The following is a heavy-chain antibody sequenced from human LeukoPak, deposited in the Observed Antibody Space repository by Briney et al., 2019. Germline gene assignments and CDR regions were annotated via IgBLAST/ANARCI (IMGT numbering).Heavy chain of an antibody. J-gene: IGHJ4*02. V-gene: IGHV3-74*01. CDR1: AFTFSSYW. CDR3: ARLSANSSAYFFDY. CDR2: INNDGSST. D-gene: IGHD3-22*01. Sequence: QTGGSLRLSCAASAFTFSSYWMHWVRQAPGKGLVLVSRINNDGSSTSYADSVKGRFTISRDTSKNTLYLQMNSLRAEDTAVYYCARLSANSSAYFFDYWGQGTLVTVSS.